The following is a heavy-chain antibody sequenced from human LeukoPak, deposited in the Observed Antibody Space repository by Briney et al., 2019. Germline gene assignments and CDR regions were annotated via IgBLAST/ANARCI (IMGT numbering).Heavy chain of an antibody. CDR1: GGSISSYY. V-gene: IGHV4-4*09. CDR2: IYTSGST. Sequence: PSETLSLTCTVSGGSISSYYWSWIRQPPGKGLEWIGYIYTSGSTNYNPSLKSRVTISVDTSKNQFSLKLSSVTAADTAVYYCATSPGATTFDYWGQGTPVTVSS. D-gene: IGHD1-26*01. J-gene: IGHJ4*02. CDR3: ATSPGATTFDY.